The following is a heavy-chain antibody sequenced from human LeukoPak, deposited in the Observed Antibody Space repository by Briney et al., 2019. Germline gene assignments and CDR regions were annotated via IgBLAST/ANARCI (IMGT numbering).Heavy chain of an antibody. J-gene: IGHJ4*02. CDR2: INHSGST. D-gene: IGHD3-10*01. Sequence: SETLSLTCAVYGGSFSGCYWSWIRQPPGKGLEWSGEINHSGSTNYNPSLKSRVTISVDTSKNQFSLKLSSVTAADTAVYYCASGCGSGSYYNVVRYFDYWGQGPLVPVSS. CDR1: GGSFSGCY. V-gene: IGHV4-34*01. CDR3: ASGCGSGSYYNVVRYFDY.